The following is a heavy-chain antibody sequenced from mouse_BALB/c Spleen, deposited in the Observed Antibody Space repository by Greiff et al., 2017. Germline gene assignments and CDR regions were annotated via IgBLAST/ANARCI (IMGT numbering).Heavy chain of an antibody. V-gene: IGHV1S81*02. D-gene: IGHD2-2*01. CDR2: INPSNGGT. CDR1: GYTFTSYY. CDR3: TRWLPLYAMDY. J-gene: IGHJ4*01. Sequence: QVHVKQPGAELVKPGASVKLSCKASGYTFTSYYMYWVKQRPGQGLEWIGGINPSNGGTNFNEKFKSKATLTVDKSSSTAYMQLSSLTSEDSAVYYCTRWLPLYAMDYWGQGTSVTVSS.